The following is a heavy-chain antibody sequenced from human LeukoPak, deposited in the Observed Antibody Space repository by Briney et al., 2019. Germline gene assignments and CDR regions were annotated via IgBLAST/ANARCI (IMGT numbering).Heavy chain of an antibody. CDR2: MKQDGSEI. CDR3: ARGVYQFDY. CDR1: GFTFSSYW. D-gene: IGHD3-16*02. J-gene: IGHJ4*02. Sequence: GGSLRLSCAASGFTFSSYWMTWVRQAPGKGLEWVAYMKQDGSEIYYVDSVKGRFTISRDNANNSLYLQMNSLRAEDTALYYCARGVYQFDYWGQGTLVTVSS. V-gene: IGHV3-7*01.